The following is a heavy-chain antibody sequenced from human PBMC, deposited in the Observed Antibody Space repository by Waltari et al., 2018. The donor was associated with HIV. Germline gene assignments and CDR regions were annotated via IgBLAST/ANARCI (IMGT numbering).Heavy chain of an antibody. J-gene: IGHJ4*02. CDR3: AREMSDSSGYFDH. Sequence: VQLVESGGALVQPGGSLRLSCVASGFPFGDFDMNWIRQAPGKGLQWLSYITGTGDRISSADSVKGRFSISRDNAKNSLFLQMNSLTAEDTAVYYCAREMSDSSGYFDHWGPGTLVTVAS. V-gene: IGHV3-11*04. D-gene: IGHD3-22*01. CDR1: GFPFGDFD. CDR2: ITGTGDRI.